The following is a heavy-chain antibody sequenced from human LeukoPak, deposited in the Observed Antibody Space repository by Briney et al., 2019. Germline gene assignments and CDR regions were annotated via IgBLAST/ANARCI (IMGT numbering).Heavy chain of an antibody. V-gene: IGHV3-7*04. Sequence: QPGGSLTLSCAASGFSFRSFWMSWVCQAPGKGLEWVADIKEEGRTTYYVDSVKGRFTISRDNAKNTLYLQMNSLRAEDTAVYYCARDSPAGTSWRSEPTFDYWGQGTLVTVTS. CDR1: GFSFRSFW. CDR2: IKEEGRTT. CDR3: ARDSPAGTSWRSEPTFDY. J-gene: IGHJ4*02. D-gene: IGHD2-2*01.